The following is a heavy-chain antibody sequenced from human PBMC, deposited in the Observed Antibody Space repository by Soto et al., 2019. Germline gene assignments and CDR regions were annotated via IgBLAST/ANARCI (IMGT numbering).Heavy chain of an antibody. V-gene: IGHV3-48*03. J-gene: IGHJ6*02. CDR2: ISSSGSTI. CDR3: ARDRSSSWSPRGMDV. Sequence: PGGSLRLSCAASGFTFSSYEMNWVRQAPGKGLEWVSYISSSGSTIYYADSVKGRFTISRANAKNSLYLQMNSLRAEDTAVYYCARDRSSSWSPRGMDVWGQGTTVTVSS. CDR1: GFTFSSYE. D-gene: IGHD6-13*01.